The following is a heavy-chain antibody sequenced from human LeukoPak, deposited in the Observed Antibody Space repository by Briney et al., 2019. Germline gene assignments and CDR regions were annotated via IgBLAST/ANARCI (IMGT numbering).Heavy chain of an antibody. J-gene: IGHJ4*02. D-gene: IGHD3-22*01. V-gene: IGHV3-30*18. Sequence: GGSLRLSCAASGFTFSSYEMNWVRQAPGKGLEWVAVISYDGSNKYYADSVKGRFTISRDNSKNTLYLQMNSLRAEDTAVYYCAKDGMDITAMIVVGQRYHFDYWGQGTLVTVSS. CDR2: ISYDGSNK. CDR3: AKDGMDITAMIVVGQRYHFDY. CDR1: GFTFSSYE.